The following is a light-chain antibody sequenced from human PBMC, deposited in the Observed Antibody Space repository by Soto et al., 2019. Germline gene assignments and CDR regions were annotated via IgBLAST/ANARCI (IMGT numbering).Light chain of an antibody. CDR3: NTQRSSGTRV. J-gene: IGLJ1*01. CDR1: SSDVGGYKH. V-gene: IGLV2-14*01. CDR2: EVS. Sequence: QSVLTQPASVSGSPGRSITISCTGTSSDVGGYKHVSWYQHHPGKAPKLMIYEVSNRPSGVSNRFSGSKSGYTASLTISGLQAEDEADYYCNTQRSSGTRVFGPGTKVTV.